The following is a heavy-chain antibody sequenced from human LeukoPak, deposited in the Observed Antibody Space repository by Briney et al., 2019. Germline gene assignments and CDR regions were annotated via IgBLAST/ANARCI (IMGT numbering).Heavy chain of an antibody. CDR3: ARKGWGSEYWYFDL. D-gene: IGHD3-10*01. CDR2: IYYSGST. Sequence: SETLSLTCTVSGGSISSGGYYWSWIRQHPGKGLEWIGYIYYSGSTYYNPSLKSRVTISIDTSKNQFSLKLSSVTAADTAVYYCARKGWGSEYWYFDLWGRGTLVTVSS. CDR1: GGSISSGGYY. J-gene: IGHJ2*01. V-gene: IGHV4-31*03.